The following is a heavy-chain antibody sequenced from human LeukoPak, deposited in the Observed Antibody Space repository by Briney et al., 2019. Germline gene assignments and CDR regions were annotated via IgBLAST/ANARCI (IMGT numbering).Heavy chain of an antibody. V-gene: IGHV4-4*07. D-gene: IGHD6-6*01. CDR1: GGSISSYY. Sequence: SGTLSLTCTVSGGSISSYYWSWIRQPAGKGLEWIGRIYTSGSTNYNPSLKSRVTMSVDTSKNQFSLKLSSVTAADTAVYYCARGGQGVAARGVQLFDYWGQGTLVTVSS. J-gene: IGHJ4*02. CDR3: ARGGQGVAARGVQLFDY. CDR2: IYTSGST.